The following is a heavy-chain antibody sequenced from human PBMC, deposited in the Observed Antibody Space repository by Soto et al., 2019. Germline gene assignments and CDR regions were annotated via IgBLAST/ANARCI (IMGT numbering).Heavy chain of an antibody. V-gene: IGHV1-18*04. CDR1: GYTFNSYG. CDR3: ARDLEYQPQYP. J-gene: IGHJ5*02. D-gene: IGHD2-2*01. Sequence: GPSVKVSCKASGYTFNSYGISWVRQAPGQGLEWMGWISAYNGNTNYAQKVQGRVTMTTDTSTSTAYMELRSLRSDDTAVYYCARDLEYQPQYPWGQGTLVTVSS. CDR2: ISAYNGNT.